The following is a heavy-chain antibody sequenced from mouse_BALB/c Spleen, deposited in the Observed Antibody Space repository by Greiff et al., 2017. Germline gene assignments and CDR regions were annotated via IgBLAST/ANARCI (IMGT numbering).Heavy chain of an antibody. CDR2: ISSGSSTI. Sequence: EVQRVESGGCLVQPGGSRKLSRPASGFTFSSFGMHWVRQAPEKGLELVAYISSGSSTIYYADTVKGRFTISRDNPKSTLFLQMTSLRSEDTAMYYCAITYGRSDAFDYWGQGTLVTVSA. J-gene: IGHJ3*01. V-gene: IGHV5-17*02. CDR3: AITYGRSDAFDY. CDR1: GFTFSSFG. D-gene: IGHD1-1*01.